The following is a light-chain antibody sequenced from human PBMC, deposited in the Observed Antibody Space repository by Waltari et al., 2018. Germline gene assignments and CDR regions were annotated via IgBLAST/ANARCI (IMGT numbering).Light chain of an antibody. CDR1: QAITNS. Sequence: DIQMTLSPSSLSASVGARVTITCRASQAITNSLAWFQQKPGKAPQSLIYAASSLQSGVPSKFSGSGSGTDFTLTISSLQPEDFATYYCQQFNSYPYTFGQGTKLEIK. V-gene: IGKV1-16*02. CDR3: QQFNSYPYT. CDR2: AAS. J-gene: IGKJ2*01.